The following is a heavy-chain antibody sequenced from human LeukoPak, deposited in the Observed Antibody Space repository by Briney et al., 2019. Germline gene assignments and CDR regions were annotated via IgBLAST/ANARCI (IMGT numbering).Heavy chain of an antibody. D-gene: IGHD3-10*01. V-gene: IGHV1-18*01. CDR2: ISAYNGNT. Sequence: ASVRVSCKASGYTFTSYGISWVRQAPGQGLEWMVRISAYNGNTNYAQKLQGRVTMTTDTSTSTAYMELRSLRSDDTAVYYCARESKRFYYGSGSYYLWGQGTLVTVSS. J-gene: IGHJ5*02. CDR3: ARESKRFYYGSGSYYL. CDR1: GYTFTSYG.